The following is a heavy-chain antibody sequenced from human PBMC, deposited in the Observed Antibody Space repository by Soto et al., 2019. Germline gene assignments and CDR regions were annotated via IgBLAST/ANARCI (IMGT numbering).Heavy chain of an antibody. D-gene: IGHD2-2*01. CDR3: ARDLTSNLNCFDP. V-gene: IGHV4-31*03. Sequence: KPSETLSLTCTVSGGSIISGGYYWSWIRQHPGKGLEWIGYIYYTGVTYYNPSLKSRVTISVDTSKNQFSLKLTSVTAADTAVYYCARDLTSNLNCFDPWGQGTLVTVSS. CDR1: GGSIISGGYY. CDR2: IYYTGVT. J-gene: IGHJ5*02.